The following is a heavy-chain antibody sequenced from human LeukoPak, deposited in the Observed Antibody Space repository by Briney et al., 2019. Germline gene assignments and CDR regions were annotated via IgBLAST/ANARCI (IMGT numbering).Heavy chain of an antibody. J-gene: IGHJ4*02. D-gene: IGHD4-17*01. CDR1: GFTFSNAW. CDR3: TTEMTTVTTYGSGYYFDY. CDR2: IKSETNSGTT. Sequence: GGSLRLSCAASGFTFSNAWMNWVRQAPGKGLEWVGRIKSETNSGTTDYAASVKGRFTISRDDSKNTLFLQVNSLKTEDTAVYYCTTEMTTVTTYGSGYYFDYWGLGTLVTVSS. V-gene: IGHV3-15*01.